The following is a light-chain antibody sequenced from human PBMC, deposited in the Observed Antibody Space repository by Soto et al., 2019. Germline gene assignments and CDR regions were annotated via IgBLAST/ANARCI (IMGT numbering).Light chain of an antibody. CDR2: GAS. V-gene: IGKV3-11*01. J-gene: IGKJ3*01. CDR3: LQRSIGFT. Sequence: EIVLTQSPATLSLSPGERATLSCRASQSVSSYLAWYQQKPGQAPRLLIYGASKRAPGIPARFSGSGSGTDFTLTINSLEPEDFAVYHCLQRSIGFTFGPGTKVEVK. CDR1: QSVSSY.